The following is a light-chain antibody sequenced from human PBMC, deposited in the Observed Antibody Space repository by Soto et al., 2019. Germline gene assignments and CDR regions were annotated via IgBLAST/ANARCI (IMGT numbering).Light chain of an antibody. CDR2: DAS. CDR1: QSITTW. V-gene: IGKV1-39*01. J-gene: IGKJ5*01. CDR3: QQSYSTPHT. Sequence: DIQMTQSPSTVSAYVGDSVTITCRASQSITTWLAWYQQRPGKAPKLLIYDASRLQSGVPSRFSGSGSGTEFTLTISSVQPEDFGSYYCQQSYSTPHTFGQGTRLEI.